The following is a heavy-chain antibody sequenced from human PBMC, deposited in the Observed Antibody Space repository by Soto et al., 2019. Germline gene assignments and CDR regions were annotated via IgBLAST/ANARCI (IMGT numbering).Heavy chain of an antibody. CDR3: AKVNRPVDIGVRVWSAFDM. Sequence: PGGSLRLSCVASGFTFEDYGMHWVRQAPGKGLEWVSGISWHSKNIAYADSVRGRFTISRDNAKRILYLQMNSLRDEDTAFYYCAKVNRPVDIGVRVWSAFDMWGQGTMVTVSS. D-gene: IGHD2-2*02. V-gene: IGHV3-9*01. CDR2: ISWHSKNI. CDR1: GFTFEDYG. J-gene: IGHJ3*02.